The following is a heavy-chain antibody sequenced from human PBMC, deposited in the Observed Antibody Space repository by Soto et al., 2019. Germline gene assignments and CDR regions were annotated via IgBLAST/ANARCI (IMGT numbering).Heavy chain of an antibody. V-gene: IGHV3-7*01. CDR1: GFTFSSYW. J-gene: IGHJ6*03. CDR3: ARDRVVRGRGYYYYMDV. D-gene: IGHD3-10*01. Sequence: GGSLRLSCAASGFTFSSYWMSWVGQAPGKGLEWVANIKQDGSEKYYVDSVKGRFTISRDNAKNSLYLQMNSLRAEDTAVYYCARDRVVRGRGYYYYMDVWGKGTTVTVSS. CDR2: IKQDGSEK.